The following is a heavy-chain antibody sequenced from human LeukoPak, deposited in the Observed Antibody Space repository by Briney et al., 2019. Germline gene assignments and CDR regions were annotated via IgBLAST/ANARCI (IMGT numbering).Heavy chain of an antibody. D-gene: IGHD6-13*01. CDR2: ISYDGSNK. V-gene: IGHV3-30-3*01. CDR1: GFTFSTYM. CDR3: ARDYNSIYYRYDLQNYFDY. J-gene: IGHJ4*02. Sequence: GGSLRLSCAPSGFTFSTYMMHWVRQAPGMGLEWVAVISYDGSNKHYADSVEGRFTISRDNSKNTLYLQMNSLRVEDTAVYYCARDYNSIYYRYDLQNYFDYWGQGTLVTVSS.